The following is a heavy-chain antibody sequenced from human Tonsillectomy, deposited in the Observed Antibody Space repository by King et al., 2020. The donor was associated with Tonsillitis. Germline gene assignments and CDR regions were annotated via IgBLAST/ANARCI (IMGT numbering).Heavy chain of an antibody. CDR1: GFTFSGSA. D-gene: IGHD6-13*01. CDR2: IRSKPNSYAT. CDR3: TGRHADISNSWFDP. V-gene: IGHV3-73*02. Sequence: VQLVESGGGLVQPGGSLKLSCAASGFTFSGSAMHWVRQASGKGLEWVGRIRSKPNSYATAYAASVQGRFTISRDDSKNTAYLQMNSLKIEDTAVHYCTGRHADISNSWFDPWGQGTLVTVSS. J-gene: IGHJ5*02.